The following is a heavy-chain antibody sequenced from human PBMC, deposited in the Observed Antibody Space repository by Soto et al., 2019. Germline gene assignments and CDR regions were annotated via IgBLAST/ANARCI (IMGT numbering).Heavy chain of an antibody. CDR2: IYPDDSDI. D-gene: IGHD3-22*01. V-gene: IGHV5-51*01. Sequence: PGESLKISCKGSGYRFTSYWIAWVRQMPGKGLEWVGIIYPDDSDIKYSPSFRGQVTISADRSNSTAYLQRRSLKASDTAMYFCARHFDSSGYYPDYWGQGTQVTVSS. CDR3: ARHFDSSGYYPDY. J-gene: IGHJ4*02. CDR1: GYRFTSYW.